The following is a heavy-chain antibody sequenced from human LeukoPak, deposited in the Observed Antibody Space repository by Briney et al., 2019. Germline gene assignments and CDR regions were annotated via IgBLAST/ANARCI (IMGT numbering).Heavy chain of an antibody. CDR1: GVTVSSNY. J-gene: IGHJ4*02. CDR2: IYSGGST. Sequence: QTGGSLRLSCAASGVTVSSNYMSWVRQVPGKGLEWVSVIYSGGSTYYADSVKGRFTISRDNSKNTLYLQMDSLRAEDTAVYYCAKDMIGVVTQAVDYWGQGILVTVSS. CDR3: AKDMIGVVTQAVDY. V-gene: IGHV3-53*01. D-gene: IGHD3-22*01.